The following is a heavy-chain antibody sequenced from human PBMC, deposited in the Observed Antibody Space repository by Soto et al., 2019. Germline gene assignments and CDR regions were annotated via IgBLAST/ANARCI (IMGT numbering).Heavy chain of an antibody. D-gene: IGHD6-6*01. V-gene: IGHV3-23*01. CDR3: AKRSSSSTFDY. J-gene: IGHJ4*02. Sequence: EVQLLESGGGLVQPGESLRLSCAASGLTFSSYAMRWVRQAPGKGLEWVSVISGSDDSTYYADSVKGRFTISRDNSKNTLYLQMNSLRAEDTAVYYCAKRSSSSTFDYWGQGTLVTVSS. CDR1: GLTFSSYA. CDR2: ISGSDDST.